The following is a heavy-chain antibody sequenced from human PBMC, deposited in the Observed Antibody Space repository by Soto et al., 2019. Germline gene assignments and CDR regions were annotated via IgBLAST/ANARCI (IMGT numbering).Heavy chain of an antibody. J-gene: IGHJ4*02. D-gene: IGHD3-9*01. CDR1: GFTFSGYS. CDR2: ISSGSKTI. V-gene: IGHV3-48*02. Sequence: EVQLVESGGGLVQWGGSLRLSCAASGFTFSGYSVNWVRQAPGKGQEWVSYISSGSKTIYYAESVKGRFTVSRDNARNSQYLQMNSLRDEDTAVYYCAREDILGVRSFDYWGQGTLVTVSS. CDR3: AREDILGVRSFDY.